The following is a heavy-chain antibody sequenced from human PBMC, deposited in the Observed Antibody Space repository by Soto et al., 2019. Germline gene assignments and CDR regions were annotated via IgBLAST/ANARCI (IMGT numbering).Heavy chain of an antibody. CDR1: GYTFTSYA. D-gene: IGHD4-4*01. Sequence: QVQLVQSGAEVKKPGASVKVSCKASGYTFTSYAMHWVRQAPGQRLEWMGWINAGNGNTKYSQKFQGRVVITRDTAASTSYMELSSLRSEDTAVYYCARGWTTVTTEYYMDVWGKGTTVTVSS. CDR3: ARGWTTVTTEYYMDV. V-gene: IGHV1-3*01. CDR2: INAGNGNT. J-gene: IGHJ6*03.